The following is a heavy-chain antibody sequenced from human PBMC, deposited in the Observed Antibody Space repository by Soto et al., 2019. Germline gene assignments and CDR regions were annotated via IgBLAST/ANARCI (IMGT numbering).Heavy chain of an antibody. D-gene: IGHD4-17*01. CDR1: GGSISSYY. Sequence: SETLSLTCTVSGGSISSYYWSWIRQPPGKGLEWIGYIYYSGSTNYNPSLKSRVTISVDTSKNQFSLKLSSVTAADTVVYYCARDGDYGDYVAYWGQGTLVTVSS. CDR2: IYYSGST. J-gene: IGHJ4*02. CDR3: ARDGDYGDYVAY. V-gene: IGHV4-59*01.